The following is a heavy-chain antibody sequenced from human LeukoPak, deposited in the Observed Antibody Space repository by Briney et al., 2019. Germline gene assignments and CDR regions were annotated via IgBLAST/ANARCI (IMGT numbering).Heavy chain of an antibody. Sequence: PSETLSLTCAVYGGSFSGYYWSWIRQPPGKGLEWIGEINHSGSTNYNPSLKSRVTISVDTSKNQFSLKLSSVTAADTAVYYCARVKTIFGVSLYGMDVWGQGTTVTVSS. CDR2: INHSGST. J-gene: IGHJ6*02. D-gene: IGHD3-3*01. CDR1: GGSFSGYY. V-gene: IGHV4-34*01. CDR3: ARVKTIFGVSLYGMDV.